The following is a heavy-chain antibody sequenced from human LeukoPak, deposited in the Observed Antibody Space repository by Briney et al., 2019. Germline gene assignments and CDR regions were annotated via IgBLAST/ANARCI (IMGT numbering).Heavy chain of an antibody. D-gene: IGHD3-10*01. J-gene: IGHJ5*02. CDR1: GYTFTGYY. CDR2: INPNSGGT. Sequence: ASVKVSCKASGYTFTGYYMHWVRQAPGQGLEWMGWINPNSGGTNYAQKFQGRVTMTRDTSISTAYMELSRLRSDDTAVYYCAKMTMVRGGYNWFDPWGQGTLVTVSS. CDR3: AKMTMVRGGYNWFDP. V-gene: IGHV1-2*02.